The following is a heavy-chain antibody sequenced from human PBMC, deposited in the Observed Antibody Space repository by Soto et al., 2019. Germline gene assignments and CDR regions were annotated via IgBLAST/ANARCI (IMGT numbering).Heavy chain of an antibody. CDR3: ASGIAVAGGYFRH. D-gene: IGHD6-19*01. CDR2: ITPIFGPA. Sequence: QVQLVQSGAEVKKPGSSMKLSCKASGGTFRIYTLNWVRQAPGQGLEWMGGITPIFGPANYPHKFQGRVTITADESTRTAFMELSSLRTDDTAVYYCASGIAVAGGYFRHWGQGTLVTVSS. V-gene: IGHV1-69*01. J-gene: IGHJ1*01. CDR1: GGTFRIYT.